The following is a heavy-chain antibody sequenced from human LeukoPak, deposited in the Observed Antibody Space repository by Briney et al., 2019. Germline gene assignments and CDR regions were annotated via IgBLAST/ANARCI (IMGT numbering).Heavy chain of an antibody. CDR2: INWNGGST. Sequence: PGGSLRLSCAASGFTFDDYGMSWVRQAPGKGLEWVSGINWNGGSTGYADSVKGRFTISRDNSKNTLYLQMNSLRAEDTAVYYCASISQKYSSGWYTPDPFDYWGQGTLVTVSS. V-gene: IGHV3-20*04. CDR3: ASISQKYSSGWYTPDPFDY. CDR1: GFTFDDYG. J-gene: IGHJ4*02. D-gene: IGHD6-19*01.